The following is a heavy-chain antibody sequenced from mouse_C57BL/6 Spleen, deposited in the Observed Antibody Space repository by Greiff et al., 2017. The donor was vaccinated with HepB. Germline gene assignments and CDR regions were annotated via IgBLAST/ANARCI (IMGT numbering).Heavy chain of an antibody. D-gene: IGHD1-1*01. CDR3: ARIRGDWYFDV. V-gene: IGHV1-26*01. CDR1: GYTFTDYY. Sequence: EVQLQQSGPELVKPGASVKISCKASGYTFTDYYMNWVKQSHGKSLEWIGDINPNNGGTSYNQKFKGKATLTVDKSSSTAYMELRSLTSEDSAVYYCARIRGDWYFDVWGTGTTVTVSS. J-gene: IGHJ1*03. CDR2: INPNNGGT.